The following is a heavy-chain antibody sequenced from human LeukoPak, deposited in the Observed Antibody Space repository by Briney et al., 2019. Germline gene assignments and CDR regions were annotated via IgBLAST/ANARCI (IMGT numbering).Heavy chain of an antibody. D-gene: IGHD3-10*01. CDR3: ARDSGSGRGNYYYGMDV. CDR2: INHDGGDK. CDR1: GFIFRNYW. Sequence: GGSLRLSCVASGFIFRNYWMSWVRQAPGKGLEWVANINHDGGDKNYVDSVKGRFTISRDNAKNSPYLQMSSLRAEDTAVYYCARDSGSGRGNYYYGMDVWGQGTTVTVSS. J-gene: IGHJ6*02. V-gene: IGHV3-7*01.